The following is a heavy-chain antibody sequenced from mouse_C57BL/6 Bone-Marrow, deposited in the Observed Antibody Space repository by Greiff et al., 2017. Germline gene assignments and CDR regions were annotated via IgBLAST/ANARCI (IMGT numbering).Heavy chain of an antibody. V-gene: IGHV1-26*01. CDR2: INPNNGGT. Sequence: EVQLQQSGPELVKPGASVKISCKASGYTFTDYYMNWVKQSHGKSLEWIGDINPNNGGTSYHQKFKGKATLTVDKSSSTAYMELRSLTSEDSAVYYCARGWLDYWGQGTTLTVSS. CDR3: ARGWLDY. D-gene: IGHD1-1*02. J-gene: IGHJ2*01. CDR1: GYTFTDYY.